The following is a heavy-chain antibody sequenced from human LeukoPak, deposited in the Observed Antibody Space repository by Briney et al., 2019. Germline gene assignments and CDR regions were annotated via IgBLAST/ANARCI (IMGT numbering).Heavy chain of an antibody. Sequence: WVRQAPGQGLEWMGRTYYRSKWYSHYSVSVKSRITINPDTSRNQFSLQLNSVTPEDTAVYYCARGPGYFQHWGQGTLVTVSS. D-gene: IGHD2-8*02. J-gene: IGHJ1*01. CDR3: ARGPGYFQH. V-gene: IGHV6-1*01. CDR2: TYYRSKWYS.